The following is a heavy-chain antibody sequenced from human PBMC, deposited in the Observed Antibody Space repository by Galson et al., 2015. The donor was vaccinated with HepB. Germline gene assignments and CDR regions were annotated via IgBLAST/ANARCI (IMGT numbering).Heavy chain of an antibody. Sequence: SLRLSCAASGFTFGDYAMSWFRQAPGKGLEWVGFIRSKAYGGTTEYAASVKGRFTISRDDSKSIAYLQMNSLKTEDTAVYYCTSYYDSRGGLYYFDYWGQGTLVTVSS. J-gene: IGHJ4*02. CDR2: IRSKAYGGTT. CDR3: TSYYDSRGGLYYFDY. CDR1: GFTFGDYA. D-gene: IGHD3-22*01. V-gene: IGHV3-49*03.